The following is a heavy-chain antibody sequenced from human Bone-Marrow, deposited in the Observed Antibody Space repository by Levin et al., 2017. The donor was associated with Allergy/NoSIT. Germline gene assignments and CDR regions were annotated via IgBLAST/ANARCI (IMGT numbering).Heavy chain of an antibody. V-gene: IGHV4-34*01. CDR2: INHSGST. CDR3: ARARGYSYRLGWFDP. D-gene: IGHD5-18*01. CDR1: GGSFSGYY. J-gene: IGHJ5*02. Sequence: SETLSLTCAVYGGSFSGYYWSWIRQPPGKGLEWIGEINHSGSTNYNPSLKSRVTISVDTSKNQFSLKLSSVTAADTAVYYCARARGYSYRLGWFDPWGQGTLVTVSS.